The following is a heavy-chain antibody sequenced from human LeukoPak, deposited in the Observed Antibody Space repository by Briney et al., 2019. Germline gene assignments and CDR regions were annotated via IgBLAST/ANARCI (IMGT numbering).Heavy chain of an antibody. D-gene: IGHD6-19*01. J-gene: IGHJ4*02. CDR1: GFTFSSYG. CDR3: RAVDYFDY. V-gene: IGHV3-30*02. CDR2: IRYDGSNK. Sequence: GGPLRLSCAASGFTFSSYGMHWVRQAPGKGLEWVAFIRYDGSNKYYADSVKGRFTISRDNSKNTLYLQMNSLRAEDTAVYYCRAVDYFDYWGQGTLVTVSS.